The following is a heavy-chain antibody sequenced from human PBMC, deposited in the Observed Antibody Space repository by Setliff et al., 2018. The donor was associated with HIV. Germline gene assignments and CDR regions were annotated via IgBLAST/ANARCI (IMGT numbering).Heavy chain of an antibody. CDR2: INHSANT. CDR1: GGSFSDYY. D-gene: IGHD4-17*01. CDR3: ARDPHYGDYVWFDP. J-gene: IGHJ5*02. Sequence: SETLSLTCEVYGGSFSDYYYTWIRQSPGKGLEWIGEINHSANTMDNASLKGRVTLSVDASKSQFSLKLSSVTAADTAVYYCARDPHYGDYVWFDPWGQGTLVTVSS. V-gene: IGHV4-34*09.